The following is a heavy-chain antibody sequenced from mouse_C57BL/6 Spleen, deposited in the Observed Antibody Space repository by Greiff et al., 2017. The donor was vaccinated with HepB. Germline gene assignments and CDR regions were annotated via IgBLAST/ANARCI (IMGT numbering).Heavy chain of an antibody. CDR3: ARPRRGYAMDY. Sequence: DVMLVESGGGLVKPGGSLKLSCAASGFTFSDYGMHWVRQAPEKGLEWVAYISSGSSTIYYADTVKGRFTISRDNAKNTLFLQMTSLRSEDTAMYYCARPRRGYAMDYWGQGTSVTVSS. CDR1: GFTFSDYG. V-gene: IGHV5-17*01. CDR2: ISSGSSTI. J-gene: IGHJ4*01.